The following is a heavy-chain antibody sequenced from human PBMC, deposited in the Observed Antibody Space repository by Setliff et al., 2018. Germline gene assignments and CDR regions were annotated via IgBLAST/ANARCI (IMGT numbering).Heavy chain of an antibody. CDR1: GASFSDYY. D-gene: IGHD6-6*01. J-gene: IGHJ4*02. Sequence: PSETLSLTCTVYGASFSDYYWGWIRQPPGKGLEWIAEINHSGNTYYNPSLKRRVTISVDTTKNQFSLQLNSVTAADTAVYYCARDPSSVAARPGYWGQGTLVTVSS. V-gene: IGHV4-34*01. CDR3: ARDPSSVAARPGY. CDR2: INHSGNT.